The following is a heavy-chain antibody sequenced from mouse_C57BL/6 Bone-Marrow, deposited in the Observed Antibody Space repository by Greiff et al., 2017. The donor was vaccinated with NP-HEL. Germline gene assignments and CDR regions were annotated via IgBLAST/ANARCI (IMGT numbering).Heavy chain of an antibody. CDR2: ISDGGSYT. V-gene: IGHV5-4*03. J-gene: IGHJ2*01. CDR3: ARSCCYYDYGLDY. Sequence: EVKVVESGGGLVKPGGSLKLSCAASGFTFSSYAMSWVRQTPEKRLEWVATISDGGSYTYYPDNVKGRFTISRDNAKNNLYLQMSHLKSEDTAMYYCARSCCYYDYGLDYWGQGTTLTVSS. CDR1: GFTFSSYA. D-gene: IGHD2-4*01.